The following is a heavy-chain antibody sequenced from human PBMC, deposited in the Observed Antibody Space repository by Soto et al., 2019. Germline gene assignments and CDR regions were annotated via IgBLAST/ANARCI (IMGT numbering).Heavy chain of an antibody. CDR2: VSGSGGTT. CDR1: GFTFSSYA. D-gene: IGHD6-6*01. Sequence: EVQLLESGGGLVQPGGSLRLSCSASGFTFSSYAMSWVRQAPGKGLEWVSAVSGSGGTTYYADSVKGRFTISRDNSKNTLYLQMNSLRAEDTAAYYCAKPPYSSSPYYYYVMDVWGQGTTVTVSS. CDR3: AKPPYSSSPYYYYVMDV. J-gene: IGHJ6*02. V-gene: IGHV3-23*01.